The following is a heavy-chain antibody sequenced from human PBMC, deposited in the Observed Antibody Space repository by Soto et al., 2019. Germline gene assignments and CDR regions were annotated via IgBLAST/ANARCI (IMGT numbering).Heavy chain of an antibody. V-gene: IGHV1-69*13. CDR3: AKPRAIVGASFDY. Sequence: ASVKVSCKASGFTFTSSTVQWVRQARGQRLEWMGGIIPIFGTANYAQKFQGRVTITADESTSTAYMELSSLRSEDTAVYYCAKPRAIVGASFDYWGQGTLVTVSS. CDR1: GFTFTSST. D-gene: IGHD1-26*01. CDR2: IIPIFGTA. J-gene: IGHJ4*02.